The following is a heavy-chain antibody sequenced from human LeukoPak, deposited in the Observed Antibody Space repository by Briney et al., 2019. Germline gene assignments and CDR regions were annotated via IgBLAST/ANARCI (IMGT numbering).Heavy chain of an antibody. CDR3: GRGAGGSYYLDY. Sequence: SLRLSCAASGFTFDDYTMHWVRQAPGKGLEWVSGISWNSGSIGYADSVKGRFTISRDNAKNTLYLQMNSLRDEDTAVYYCGRGAGGSYYLDYWGQGALVTVSS. D-gene: IGHD1-26*01. V-gene: IGHV3-9*01. CDR1: GFTFDDYT. J-gene: IGHJ4*02. CDR2: ISWNSGSI.